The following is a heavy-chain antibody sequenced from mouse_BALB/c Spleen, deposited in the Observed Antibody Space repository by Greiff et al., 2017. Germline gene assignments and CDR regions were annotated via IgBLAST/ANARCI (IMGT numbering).Heavy chain of an antibody. V-gene: IGHV1-4*01. CDR1: GYTFTSYT. CDR2: INPSSGYT. Sequence: QVQLQQSGAELARPGASVKMSCKASGYTFTSYTMHWVKQRPGQGLEWIGYINPSSGYTNYNQKFKDKATLTADKSSSTAYMQLSSLTSEDSAVYYCARSGSGYDAMDYWGQGTSVTVSS. CDR3: ARSGSGYDAMDY. J-gene: IGHJ4*01. D-gene: IGHD3-1*01.